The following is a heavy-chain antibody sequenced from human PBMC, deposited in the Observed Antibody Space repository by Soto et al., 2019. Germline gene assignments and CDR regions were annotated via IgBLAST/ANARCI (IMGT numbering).Heavy chain of an antibody. CDR1: GGTFISYD. Sequence: QVQLVQSGAEVKKPGSSVKVSCKSSGGTFISYDISWVRQAPGQGLEWMGGVIPMFGTANYAQKFQGRVTITADESTSTAYMELSSLRSEDTAVYYCARGGYYYDSSGYYFLDYWGQGTLVTLSS. J-gene: IGHJ4*02. CDR2: VIPMFGTA. V-gene: IGHV1-69*01. CDR3: ARGGYYYDSSGYYFLDY. D-gene: IGHD3-22*01.